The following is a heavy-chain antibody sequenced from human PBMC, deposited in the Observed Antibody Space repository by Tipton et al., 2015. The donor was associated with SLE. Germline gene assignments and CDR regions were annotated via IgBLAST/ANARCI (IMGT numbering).Heavy chain of an antibody. J-gene: IGHJ6*02. Sequence: TLSLTCTVSGGSINSFYWSWIRQPPGKRLEWIGYVYYAGSNYNPSLKSRVILSVDTSKNLISVRLSSVTAADTAIYYCARDRTGYGMDVLGQGTTVIVSS. CDR1: GGSINSFY. CDR2: VYYAGS. V-gene: IGHV4-59*01. D-gene: IGHD1-14*01. CDR3: ARDRTGYGMDV.